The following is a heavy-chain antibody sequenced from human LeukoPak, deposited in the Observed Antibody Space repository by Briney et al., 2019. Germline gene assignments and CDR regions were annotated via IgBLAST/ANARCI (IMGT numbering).Heavy chain of an antibody. CDR3: VVSGYYDSSGYEALAFDI. CDR2: IGTAGDT. CDR1: GFTFSSYD. D-gene: IGHD3-22*01. V-gene: IGHV3-13*04. Sequence: PGGSLRLSCAASGFTFSSYDMHWVRQATGKGLEWVSAIGTAGDTYYPGSVKGRFTISRENAKNSLYLQMNSLRAGDTAVYYCVVSGYYDSSGYEALAFDIWGQGTMVTVSS. J-gene: IGHJ3*02.